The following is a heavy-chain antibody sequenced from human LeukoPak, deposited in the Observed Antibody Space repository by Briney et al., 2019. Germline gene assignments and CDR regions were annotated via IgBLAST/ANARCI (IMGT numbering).Heavy chain of an antibody. D-gene: IGHD6-13*01. Sequence: GGSLRLSCAASGFTFSSYAMSWVRQAPGKGLEWVSTIDGSGVSTYYADSVKGRFTISRDNSKNTLYLQMNSLRAEDTAVYYCANDRLSSSWYFGFDYWGQGTLVTVSS. CDR3: ANDRLSSSWYFGFDY. CDR1: GFTFSSYA. CDR2: IDGSGVST. V-gene: IGHV3-23*01. J-gene: IGHJ4*02.